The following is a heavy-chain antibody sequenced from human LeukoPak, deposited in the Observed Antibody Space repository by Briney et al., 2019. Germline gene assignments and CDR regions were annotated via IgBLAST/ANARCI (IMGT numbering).Heavy chain of an antibody. Sequence: PGGSLRLSCAASGFTFSSYEMYWVRQAPGKGLEWVSYISSSGSTIYYADSVKGRFTISRDHAKNSLYLQMNSLRAEDTAVYYCARDQGSGWLFDYWGPGTLVTVSS. CDR2: ISSSGSTI. V-gene: IGHV3-48*03. CDR1: GFTFSSYE. J-gene: IGHJ4*02. D-gene: IGHD6-19*01. CDR3: ARDQGSGWLFDY.